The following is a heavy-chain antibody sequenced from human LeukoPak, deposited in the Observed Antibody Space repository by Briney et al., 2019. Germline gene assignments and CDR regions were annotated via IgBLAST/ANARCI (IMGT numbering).Heavy chain of an antibody. CDR1: GFTFSPYA. CDR2: ISYDENDK. CDR3: ARDASWELLRYLDY. Sequence: GGSLRLSCAASGFTFSPYAMHWVRQAPGKGLEWVAVISYDENDKHYADSVKGRFTISRDNSKNTIYLQMNRLRAEDTAVYYCARDASWELLRYLDYWGQGTLVTVSS. J-gene: IGHJ4*02. V-gene: IGHV3-30-3*01. D-gene: IGHD1-26*01.